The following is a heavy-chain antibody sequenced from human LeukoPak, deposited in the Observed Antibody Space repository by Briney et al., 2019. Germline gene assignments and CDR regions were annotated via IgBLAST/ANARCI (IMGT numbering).Heavy chain of an antibody. CDR3: ARVYYYDYVWGSYRRDRGFDY. Sequence: SETLSLTCAVYGGSFSGYYWSWIRQPPGKGLEWIGEINHSGSTNYNPSLKSRVTISVDTSKNQFSLKLSSVTAADTAVYYCARVYYYDYVWGSYRRDRGFDYWGQGTLVTVSS. CDR2: INHSGST. D-gene: IGHD3-16*02. V-gene: IGHV4-34*01. CDR1: GGSFSGYY. J-gene: IGHJ4*02.